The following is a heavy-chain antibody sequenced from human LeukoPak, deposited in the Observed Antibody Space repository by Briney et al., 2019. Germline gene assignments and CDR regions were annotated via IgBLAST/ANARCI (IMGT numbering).Heavy chain of an antibody. J-gene: IGHJ4*02. CDR2: IYYSGST. D-gene: IGHD3-22*01. CDR3: ARAKSYHDSSGYFYDY. CDR1: GGSISSYY. V-gene: IGHV4-59*01. Sequence: SSETLSLTCTVSGGSISSYYWSWIRQPPGKGLEWIGYIYYSGSTNYNPSLKSRVTISVDTSKNQFSLKLSPVTAADTAVYYCARAKSYHDSSGYFYDYWGQGTLVTVSS.